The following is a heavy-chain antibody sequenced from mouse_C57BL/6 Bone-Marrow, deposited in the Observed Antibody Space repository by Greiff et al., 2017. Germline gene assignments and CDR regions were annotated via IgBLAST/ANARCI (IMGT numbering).Heavy chain of an antibody. J-gene: IGHJ4*01. CDR2: ISYDGSN. CDR1: GYSITSGYY. Sequence: EVKLQESGPGLVKPSQSLSLTCSVTGYSITSGYYWNWIRQFPGNKLEWMGYISYDGSNNYNPSLKNRISITRDTSKNQFFLKLNSVTTEDTATYYCATTMITTHYAMDYWGQGTSVTVSS. V-gene: IGHV3-6*01. D-gene: IGHD2-4*01. CDR3: ATTMITTHYAMDY.